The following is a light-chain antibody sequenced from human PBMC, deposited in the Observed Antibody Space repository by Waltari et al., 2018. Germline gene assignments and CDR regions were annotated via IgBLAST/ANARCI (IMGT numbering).Light chain of an antibody. CDR1: SLRRYY. CDR2: GQD. V-gene: IGLV3-19*01. Sequence: SSELTQDPAVSVALGQTVSITCQGDSLRRYYASWYQQRPGQAPIIILYGQDNRPSGIPDRFSCSTSGNTASLTITGAQAEDEADYYCLSLDTTSTRVFGGGTRLTV. J-gene: IGLJ3*02. CDR3: LSLDTTSTRV.